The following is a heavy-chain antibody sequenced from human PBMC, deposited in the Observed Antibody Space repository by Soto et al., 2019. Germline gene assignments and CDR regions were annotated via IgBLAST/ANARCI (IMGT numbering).Heavy chain of an antibody. Sequence: QVQLQESGPGLVKPSETLSLTCTVSGDSISNYYWNWIRQTPGKGLEWIGYIYYNGSTNYNPSLKSRVTISFDTSNNQLSLKMNSVTAADTAVYYCAGTDSLYSSGLHYWGQGTLVTVSS. V-gene: IGHV4-59*01. CDR2: IYYNGST. CDR3: AGTDSLYSSGLHY. J-gene: IGHJ4*02. CDR1: GDSISNYY. D-gene: IGHD6-19*01.